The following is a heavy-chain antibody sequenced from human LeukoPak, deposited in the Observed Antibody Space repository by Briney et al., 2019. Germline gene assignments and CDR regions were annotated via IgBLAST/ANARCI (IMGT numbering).Heavy chain of an antibody. CDR1: GFTFSSYA. V-gene: IGHV3-23*01. Sequence: GGSLRLSCAASGFTFSSYAMSWVRQAPGKGLEWVSAISGSGGSTYYADSVKGRSTISRDNFKNTLYLQMNSLRAEDTAVYYCAKGIIAARRHLIDYWGQGTLVTVSS. J-gene: IGHJ4*02. D-gene: IGHD6-6*01. CDR2: ISGSGGST. CDR3: AKGIIAARRHLIDY.